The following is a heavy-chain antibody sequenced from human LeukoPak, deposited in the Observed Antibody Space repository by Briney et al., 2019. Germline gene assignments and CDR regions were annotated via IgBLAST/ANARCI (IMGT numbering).Heavy chain of an antibody. CDR1: GFTFTNAW. D-gene: IGHD1-26*01. V-gene: IGHV3-15*01. J-gene: IGHJ4*02. CDR3: ATGGSYSNY. CDR2: VKSNADGGTT. Sequence: GGSLRLSCAASGFTFTNAWMSWGRQAPGVGLGWGGRVKSNADGGTTDYTAPVKDRFIISRDDSRKTLYLQMNSLKTEDTAVYYCATGGSYSNYWGQGTLATFSS.